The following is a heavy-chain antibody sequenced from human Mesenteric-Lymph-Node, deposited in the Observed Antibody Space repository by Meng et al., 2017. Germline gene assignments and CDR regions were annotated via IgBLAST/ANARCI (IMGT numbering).Heavy chain of an antibody. Sequence: QGQRKESGPGLVKPSQTLSLTCTVSGGSVSSGGYYWTWIRQHPGKGLEWFGHIYYSGSTFYNPSLKRRVIISIDTSKNQFSLNLRSVTAADTAVYYCARVSSGWDYFDYWGQGTLVTVSS. CDR1: GGSVSSGGYY. V-gene: IGHV4-31*03. CDR3: ARVSSGWDYFDY. J-gene: IGHJ4*02. D-gene: IGHD6-19*01. CDR2: IYYSGST.